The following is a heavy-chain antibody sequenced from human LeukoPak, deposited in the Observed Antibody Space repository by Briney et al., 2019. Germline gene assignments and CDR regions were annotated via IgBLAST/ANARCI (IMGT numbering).Heavy chain of an antibody. CDR1: GGSFSGYY. CDR3: ARRRGTSSLVPLAWFDP. CDR2: INHSGST. V-gene: IGHV4-34*01. D-gene: IGHD2-2*01. J-gene: IGHJ5*02. Sequence: PSETLSLTCAVYGGSFSGYYWSWIRQPPGKGLEWIGEINHSGSTNYNPSLKSRVTISVDTSKNQFPLKLSSVTAADTAVYYCARRRGTSSLVPLAWFDPWGQGTLVTVSS.